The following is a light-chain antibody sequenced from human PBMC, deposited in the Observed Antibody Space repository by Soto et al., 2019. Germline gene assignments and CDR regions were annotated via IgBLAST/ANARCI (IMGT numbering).Light chain of an antibody. V-gene: IGKV3-11*01. CDR1: QTVSSS. J-gene: IGKJ5*01. Sequence: EILLTQSQATLSLSPGEIATLSCMASQTVSSSLAWYQQKPGQTPRLLIYDGSNRATGIPARFSGSGSGTDHTLTISSLEPEDSAVYYCQQRSNWPITFGQGTRLAI. CDR2: DGS. CDR3: QQRSNWPIT.